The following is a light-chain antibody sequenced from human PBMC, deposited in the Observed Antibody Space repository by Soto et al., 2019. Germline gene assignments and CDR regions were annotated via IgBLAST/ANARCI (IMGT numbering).Light chain of an antibody. J-gene: IGKJ2*01. CDR2: LGS. V-gene: IGKV2-28*01. Sequence: DIVMTQSPLSLPVTPGESASISCRSSQSLLHRSGYKYLDWYLQKPGQSPQVLIYLGSNRASGVPDRFSGSGSGTDFTLKISRVDAEDVGVYYCMQALQTPRTFGQGTKLEIK. CDR1: QSLLHRSGYKY. CDR3: MQALQTPRT.